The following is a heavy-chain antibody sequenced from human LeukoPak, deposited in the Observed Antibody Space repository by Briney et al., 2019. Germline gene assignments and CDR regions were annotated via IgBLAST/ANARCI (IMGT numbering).Heavy chain of an antibody. Sequence: GGSLRLSCAASGFTLNSYWMGWVRQAPGKGLEWVANIDPDGSEKQYGDSVKGRFTTSRDNAKNLLYLQMNSLRAEDTAIYYCARIYYFGDNNWRYFDNWGQGTLVTVSS. CDR1: GFTLNSYW. CDR2: IDPDGSEK. CDR3: ARIYYFGDNNWRYFDN. V-gene: IGHV3-7*01. J-gene: IGHJ4*02. D-gene: IGHD3-10*01.